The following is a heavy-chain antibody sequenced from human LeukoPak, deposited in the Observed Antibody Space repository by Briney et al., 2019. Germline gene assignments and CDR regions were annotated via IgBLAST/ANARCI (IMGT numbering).Heavy chain of an antibody. CDR2: IYSGGST. CDR1: GFTFSSYG. J-gene: IGHJ2*01. V-gene: IGHV3-53*01. D-gene: IGHD3-9*01. CDR3: ARVGAIRYFDRGYFDL. Sequence: PGRSLRLSCAASGFTFSSYGMHWVRQAPGKGLEWVSVIYSGGSTYYADSVKGRFTISRDNSKNTLYLQMNSLRAEDTAVYYCARVGAIRYFDRGYFDLWGRGTLVTVSS.